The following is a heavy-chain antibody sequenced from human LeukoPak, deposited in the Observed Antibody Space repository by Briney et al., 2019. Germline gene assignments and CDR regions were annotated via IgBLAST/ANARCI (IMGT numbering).Heavy chain of an antibody. V-gene: IGHV3-7*01. J-gene: IGHJ4*02. D-gene: IGHD6-19*01. Sequence: PGGSLRLSCAASGFTFSSYWMTWVRQAPGKGLEWVANIKQDGSETYYVDSVKGRSTISRDNAKNSLYLQMNSLRAGDTAVYYCXXVRTWVAVPGPFDYWGQGTLVTVSS. CDR2: IKQDGSET. CDR1: GFTFSSYW. CDR3: XXVRTWVAVPGPFDY.